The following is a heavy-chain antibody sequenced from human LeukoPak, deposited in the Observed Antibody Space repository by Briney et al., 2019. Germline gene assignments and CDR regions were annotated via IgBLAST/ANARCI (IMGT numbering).Heavy chain of an antibody. CDR3: ATDVTYNYDSSGYYYPEYFQQ. CDR2: ISAYNGNT. CDR1: GYTFTSYG. D-gene: IGHD3-22*01. V-gene: IGHV1-18*01. J-gene: IGHJ1*01. Sequence: ASVKVSCKASGYTFTSYGISWVRQAPGQGLEWMGWISAYNGNTNYAQKLQGRVTMTTDTSTSTAYMELRSLRSDDTAVYYCATDVTYNYDSSGYYYPEYFQQWGQGTLVTVSS.